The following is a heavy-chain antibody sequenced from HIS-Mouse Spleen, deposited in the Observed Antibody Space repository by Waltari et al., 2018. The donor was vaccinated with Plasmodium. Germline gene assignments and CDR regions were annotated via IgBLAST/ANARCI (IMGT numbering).Heavy chain of an antibody. CDR2: IGTAGDT. Sequence: EVQLVESGGGLVQPGGSLRLSCAASGFTFSSYDMHWVRQATGKGLELVSAIGTAGDTYNPGSVKGRFTISRENAKNSLYLQMNSLRAGDTAVYYCARGRWNHAFDIWGQGTMVTVSS. CDR1: GFTFSSYD. D-gene: IGHD1-1*01. J-gene: IGHJ3*02. CDR3: ARGRWNHAFDI. V-gene: IGHV3-13*01.